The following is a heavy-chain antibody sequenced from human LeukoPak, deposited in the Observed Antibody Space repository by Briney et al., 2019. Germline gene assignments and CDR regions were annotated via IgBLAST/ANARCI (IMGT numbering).Heavy chain of an antibody. CDR2: INPSGGDT. V-gene: IGHV1-46*01. CDR3: ASSIAVASGAFDI. J-gene: IGHJ3*02. CDR1: GYTFTSYY. D-gene: IGHD6-19*01. Sequence: ASVKVSCKASGYTFTSYYMHWVRQAPGQGLEWMGIINPSGGDTSYAQKFQGRLTMTRDTSTNTVYMELTSLRSEDTAVYYCASSIAVASGAFDIWGQGTMITVSS.